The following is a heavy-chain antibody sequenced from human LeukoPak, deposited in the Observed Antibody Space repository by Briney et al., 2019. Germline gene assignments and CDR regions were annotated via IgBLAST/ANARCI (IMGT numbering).Heavy chain of an antibody. Sequence: TSETLSLTCTVSGGSISSYYWSWIRQPPGKGLEWIGYIYYSGSTNYNPSLKSRVTISVDTSKNQFSLKLSSVTAADTAVYYCAREGGSIVVVPAAVDVWGQGTTVTVSS. CDR3: AREGGSIVVVPAAVDV. CDR1: GGSISSYY. CDR2: IYYSGST. J-gene: IGHJ6*02. V-gene: IGHV4-59*01. D-gene: IGHD2-2*01.